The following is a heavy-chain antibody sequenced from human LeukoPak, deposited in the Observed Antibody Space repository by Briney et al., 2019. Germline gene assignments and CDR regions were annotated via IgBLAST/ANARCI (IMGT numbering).Heavy chain of an antibody. J-gene: IGHJ6*03. V-gene: IGHV4-61*02. CDR3: ARDQIKVAAISYYYYMDV. CDR2: IYTSGST. D-gene: IGHD2-15*01. Sequence: PSETLSLTCTVSGGSISSGSYYWSWIRQPAGKGLEWIGRIYTSGSTNYNPSLKSRVTISVDTSKNQFSLKLSSVTAADTAVYYCARDQIKVAAISYYYYMDVWGKGTTVTVSS. CDR1: GGSISSGSYY.